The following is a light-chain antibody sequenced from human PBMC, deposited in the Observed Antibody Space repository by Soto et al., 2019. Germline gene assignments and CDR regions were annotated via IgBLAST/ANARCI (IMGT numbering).Light chain of an antibody. V-gene: IGKV1D-12*01. CDR2: AAS. CDR1: QGISNW. J-gene: IGKJ3*01. CDR3: QQGNSVPFT. Sequence: DIQMTQYPSSVSASVGDRVSITCRASQGISNWLAWYQQKPGRAPKLLIYAASSLQSGVSSRFSGSGSGTDFTLTISSLQPEDFATYYSQQGNSVPFTFVPGTKVDIK.